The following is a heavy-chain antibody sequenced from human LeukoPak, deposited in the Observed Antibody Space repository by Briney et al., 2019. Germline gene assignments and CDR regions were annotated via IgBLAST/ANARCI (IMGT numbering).Heavy chain of an antibody. J-gene: IGHJ6*02. CDR3: ARVGYGDYYYYGMDV. V-gene: IGHV3-30*03. D-gene: IGHD4-17*01. CDR1: GFSFSSYG. Sequence: GRSLRLSCAASGFSFSSYGMHWVRQSPGKGLEWVASISHEGSYAYYADSMKGRFTISRDQLKNMLYLQMNSLRAEDTAVYYCARVGYGDYYYYGMDVWGQGTTVTVSS. CDR2: ISHEGSYA.